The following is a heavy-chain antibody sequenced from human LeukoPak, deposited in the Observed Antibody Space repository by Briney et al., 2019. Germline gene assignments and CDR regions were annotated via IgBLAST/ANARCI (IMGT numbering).Heavy chain of an antibody. CDR1: GFTLSNYA. J-gene: IGHJ3*01. CDR2: MSYDGINK. Sequence: GGSLRLSCAASGFTLSNYAIPWVRQAPGKGLEWVAVMSYDGINKYYADSVKGRFTISRDNSKNTLYLQMSSLRLNDTAVYYCAREIDEGDAFDVWGQGTMAIVSS. V-gene: IGHV3-30-3*01. CDR3: AREIDEGDAFDV.